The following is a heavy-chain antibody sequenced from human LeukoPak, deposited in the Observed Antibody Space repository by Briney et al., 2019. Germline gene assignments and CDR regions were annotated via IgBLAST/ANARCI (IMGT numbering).Heavy chain of an antibody. V-gene: IGHV4-30-2*01. CDR2: IYHSGST. D-gene: IGHD3-10*01. Sequence: SQTLSLTCAVSGGSISSGGYSWSWIRQPPGKGLEWIGYIYHSGSTYYNPSLKSRVTISVDRSKNQFSLKLSSVTAADTAVYYCARASLWFGAGGGAFDIWGQGTMVTVSS. J-gene: IGHJ3*02. CDR3: ARASLWFGAGGGAFDI. CDR1: GGSISSGGYS.